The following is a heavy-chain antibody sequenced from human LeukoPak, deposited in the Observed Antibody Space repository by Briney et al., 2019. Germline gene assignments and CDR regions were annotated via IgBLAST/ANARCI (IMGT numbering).Heavy chain of an antibody. CDR3: AKHLAVAGTLAAY. Sequence: PGGSLRLSCAASGFTFSNFAMSWVRQAPGKGLEWVSGISASGPSTYYADSVKGRFTISRDNSKNTVYLHMNSLRAEDTAVYYCAKHLAVAGTLAAYWGQGTLVTVSS. J-gene: IGHJ4*02. V-gene: IGHV3-23*01. D-gene: IGHD6-19*01. CDR1: GFTFSNFA. CDR2: ISASGPST.